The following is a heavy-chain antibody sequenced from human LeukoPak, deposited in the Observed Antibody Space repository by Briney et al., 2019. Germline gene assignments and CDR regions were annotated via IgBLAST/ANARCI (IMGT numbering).Heavy chain of an antibody. CDR2: INPTSNYK. Sequence: GASVKVSCKASGYTFTNFYVHWLRQAPGQGLEWMGMINPTSNYKTYAQKFQDRVTMTGDISTSTVYMELGSLRSEDTAFYYCARDAAAHGLFDHWGQGTLVTVSS. V-gene: IGHV1-46*01. J-gene: IGHJ4*02. CDR3: ARDAAAHGLFDH. CDR1: GYTFTNFY. D-gene: IGHD6-25*01.